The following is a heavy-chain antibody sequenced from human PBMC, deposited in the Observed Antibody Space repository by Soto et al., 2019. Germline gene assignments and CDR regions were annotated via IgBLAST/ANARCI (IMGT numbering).Heavy chain of an antibody. CDR3: AREAPAASDAFDV. D-gene: IGHD2-2*01. CDR1: GGSINRGGYY. Sequence: QVQLQESGPGLVKPSQTLSLTCSVSGGSINRGGYYWSWIRQHPGKGLEWIGYIYYNGHPYYNPSRKSRVNISIDTSRNQFSLKLTSVTAADTAVYYCAREAPAASDAFDVWGQGTMVTVSS. V-gene: IGHV4-31*03. CDR2: IYYNGHP. J-gene: IGHJ3*01.